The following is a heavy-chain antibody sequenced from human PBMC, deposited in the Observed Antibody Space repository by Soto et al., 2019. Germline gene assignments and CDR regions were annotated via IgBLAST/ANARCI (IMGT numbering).Heavy chain of an antibody. CDR3: AGGGTTIDY. CDR1: GYTFTNFG. Sequence: QVQLVQSGAEVKKPGASVKVSCKASGYTFTNFGISWVRQAPGHGREWMGWISAYNGNTIYAQNIQGRVTMTTDTSTSTAYMEPRSLRADDTDVDYRAGGGTTIDYWGQGTLVTVSS. CDR2: ISAYNGNT. D-gene: IGHD4-17*01. V-gene: IGHV1-18*01. J-gene: IGHJ4*02.